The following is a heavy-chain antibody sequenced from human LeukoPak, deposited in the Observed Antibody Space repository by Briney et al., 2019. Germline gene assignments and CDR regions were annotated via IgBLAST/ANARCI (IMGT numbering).Heavy chain of an antibody. D-gene: IGHD6-13*01. CDR2: ISDSSRTT. CDR3: AKKLGFIPQFDY. V-gene: IGHV3-23*01. J-gene: IGHJ4*02. CDR1: GFTFSTEA. Sequence: GGSLRLSCEVSGFTFSTEAMTWVRQAPGEGLEWVSSISDSSRTTYYADSVQGRFTISRDNSRNTVCLQMNSLRVEDTAFYYCAKKLGFIPQFDYWSQGTLVAVSS.